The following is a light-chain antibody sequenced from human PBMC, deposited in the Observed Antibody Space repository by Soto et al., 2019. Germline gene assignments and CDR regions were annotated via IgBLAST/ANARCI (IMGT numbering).Light chain of an antibody. Sequence: EIVLTQSPATLSLSPGERATLSCRASQSVSSYLAWYQQKPGQAPRLLIYDASNRATGIPARFSGSGSGTDFTLTISSLEPEDLAVYYCQQRSNWLYTFGHGTKLEIK. CDR1: QSVSSY. V-gene: IGKV3-11*01. CDR2: DAS. J-gene: IGKJ2*01. CDR3: QQRSNWLYT.